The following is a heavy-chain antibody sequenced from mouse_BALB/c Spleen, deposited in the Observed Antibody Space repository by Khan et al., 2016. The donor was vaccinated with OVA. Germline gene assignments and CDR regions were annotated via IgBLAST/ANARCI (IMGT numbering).Heavy chain of an antibody. V-gene: IGHV9-3*02. J-gene: IGHJ2*01. CDR2: INTNTGEP. CDR1: GYTFTNYG. CDR3: ARASTSLFDS. Sequence: QIQLVQSGPELKKPGETVKISCKASGYTFTNYGLNWVKQAPGKGLKWMGWINTNTGEPTYAEEFKGRFAFSLETSASTAYLPLNNLNNEDTATYFCARASTSLFDSWGQGTTLTVSS.